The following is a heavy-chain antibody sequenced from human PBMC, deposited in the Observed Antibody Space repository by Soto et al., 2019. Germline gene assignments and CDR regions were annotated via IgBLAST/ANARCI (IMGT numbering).Heavy chain of an antibody. CDR2: MTRSGSSS. J-gene: IGHJ3*01. D-gene: IGHD1-26*01. Sequence: QVQLVESGGDLVKPGGSLRLSCAASGFTFSDHYMSWIRQAPGKGLEWISYMTRSGSSSSYADSLKGRFTISRDNAKNSLYLQMNSLRGDDTAVYYCARELSGNYFAFDFWGQGTMVTVSS. CDR1: GFTFSDHY. V-gene: IGHV3-11*01. CDR3: ARELSGNYFAFDF.